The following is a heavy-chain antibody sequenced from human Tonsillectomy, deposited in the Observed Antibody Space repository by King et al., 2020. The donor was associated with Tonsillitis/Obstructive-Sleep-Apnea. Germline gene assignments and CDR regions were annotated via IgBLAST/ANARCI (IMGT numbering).Heavy chain of an antibody. CDR1: GGSISGYY. V-gene: IGHV4-59*08. D-gene: IGHD1-14*01. Sequence: QLQESGPGLVKPSETLSLTCTASGGSISGYYWSWIRQPPGKGLEWIGYIDYSGSTKYNPSLKNRVTMSVDTSKNQFSLKLSSVTAADTAVYYCAQEGTDAFDIWGQGTMVTVSS. CDR2: IDYSGST. J-gene: IGHJ3*02. CDR3: AQEGTDAFDI.